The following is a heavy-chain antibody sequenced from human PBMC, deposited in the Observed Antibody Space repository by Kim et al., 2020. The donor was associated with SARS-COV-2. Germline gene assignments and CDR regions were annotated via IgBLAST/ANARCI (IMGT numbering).Heavy chain of an antibody. V-gene: IGHV3-72*01. Sequence: GGSLRLSCAASGFTFSDHYLDWVRQSPGKGLEWVGRTRNKAKSYTTEYAASVIGRFTISRDDSKNSLYLQMNSLKTEDTAVYFCARVGSHQLSYAFVIWGEGTMVTVS. J-gene: IGHJ3*02. CDR1: GFTFSDHY. CDR3: ARVGSHQLSYAFVI. CDR2: TRNKAKSYTT. D-gene: IGHD1-1*01.